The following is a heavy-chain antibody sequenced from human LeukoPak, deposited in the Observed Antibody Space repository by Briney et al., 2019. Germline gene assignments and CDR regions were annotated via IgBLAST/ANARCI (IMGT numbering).Heavy chain of an antibody. CDR2: IYSSGST. Sequence: SETLSLTCAVSGYSVSSGYYWGWIRQPPGKGLEWIGNIYSSGSTYFNPSLKGRVTISVDTSKNHFSLKLSSVTAADTAVYYCARRVVSYDSSGYYYLGPLDYWGQGTLVTVSS. CDR3: ARRVVSYDSSGYYYLGPLDY. V-gene: IGHV4-38-2*01. CDR1: GYSVSSGYY. D-gene: IGHD3-22*01. J-gene: IGHJ4*02.